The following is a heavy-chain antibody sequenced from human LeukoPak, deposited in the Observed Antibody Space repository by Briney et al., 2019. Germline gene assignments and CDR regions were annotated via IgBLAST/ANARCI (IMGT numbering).Heavy chain of an antibody. CDR2: IYYSGST. D-gene: IGHD3-22*01. CDR1: GGSISSGDYY. J-gene: IGHJ4*02. CDR3: ARVRYYYDSSGYYYALFDY. Sequence: SETLSLTCTVSGGSISSGDYYWSWIRQPPGKGLEWIGYIYYSGSTYYNPSLKSRVTISVDTSKNQFSLKLSSVTAADTAVYYCARVRYYYDSSGYYYALFDYWGQGTLVTVSS. V-gene: IGHV4-30-4*01.